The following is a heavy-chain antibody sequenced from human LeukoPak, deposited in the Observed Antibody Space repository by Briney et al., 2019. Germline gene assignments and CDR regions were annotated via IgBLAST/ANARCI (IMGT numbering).Heavy chain of an antibody. J-gene: IGHJ4*02. D-gene: IGHD2-2*01. V-gene: IGHV3-30*03. CDR2: ISYDGSNK. CDR1: GFTFSSYG. CDR3: ARDPIERMPPD. Sequence: GGSLRLSCAASGFTFSSYGMHWVRQAPGKGLEWVAVISYDGSNKYYADSVKGRFTISRDNSKNTLYLQMNSLRAEDTAVYYCARDPIERMPPDWGQGTLVTVSS.